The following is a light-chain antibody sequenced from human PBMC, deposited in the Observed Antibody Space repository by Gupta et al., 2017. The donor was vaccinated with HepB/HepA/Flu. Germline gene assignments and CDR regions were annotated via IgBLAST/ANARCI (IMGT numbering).Light chain of an antibody. CDR2: KIS. CDR1: HSQSRVHSDGNIY. V-gene: IGKV2-24*01. CDR3: RQTKHFPRT. Sequence: DTVLTQSPLSLSVTLGQPASISCRSSHSQSRVHSDGNIYLNWLQQRPGQPPRLLIYKISNRFSGVPDRFSGSGAGTDFTLHISRVESEDVGVYYCRQTKHFPRTFGQGTRVEIK. J-gene: IGKJ1*01.